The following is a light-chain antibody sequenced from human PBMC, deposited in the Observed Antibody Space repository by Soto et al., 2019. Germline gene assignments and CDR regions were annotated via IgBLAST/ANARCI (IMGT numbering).Light chain of an antibody. J-gene: IGKJ2*01. Sequence: DIQMTQSPSSLSASVGDRVTITCRASQSISSYLNWYQQKPGKAPKLLIYAASSLQSGVPSRFSGSGSGTDFTLTISSLQPEDFATYYCQQSYSTPPDTWGQGTKLEIK. V-gene: IGKV1-39*01. CDR2: AAS. CDR1: QSISSY. CDR3: QQSYSTPPDT.